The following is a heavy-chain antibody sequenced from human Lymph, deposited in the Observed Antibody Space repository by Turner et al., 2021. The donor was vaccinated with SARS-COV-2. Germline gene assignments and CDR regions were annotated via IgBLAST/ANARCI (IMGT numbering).Heavy chain of an antibody. V-gene: IGHV1-69*10. Sequence: QVQLVQSGAEVKKPGSSVKVSCKASGGTFSSYAISGVRQAPGQGLEWRGVIIPIFLIATYAQKSQGRVTITADKPTSTAYMEMSSGRSEDTAVFYCAIVVGGFGELGYYYYYGMDVWGQGTTVTVSS. CDR2: IIPIFLIA. J-gene: IGHJ6*02. CDR3: AIVVGGFGELGYYYYYGMDV. CDR1: GGTFSSYA. D-gene: IGHD3-10*01.